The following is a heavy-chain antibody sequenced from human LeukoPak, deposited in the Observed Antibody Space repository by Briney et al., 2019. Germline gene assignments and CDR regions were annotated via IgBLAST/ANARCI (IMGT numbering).Heavy chain of an antibody. V-gene: IGHV3-74*03. D-gene: IGHD2-15*01. Sequence: GGSLRLSCAASGFTFSSYEMNWVRQAPGKGPVWVSRINNGGLSITYAESGKGRFTISRDNMKNMVYLQMNSLRVDDTAVYYCVGEGVVEPGWYFDLWGRGTLVTVSS. CDR3: VGEGVVEPGWYFDL. CDR2: INNGGLSI. J-gene: IGHJ2*01. CDR1: GFTFSSYE.